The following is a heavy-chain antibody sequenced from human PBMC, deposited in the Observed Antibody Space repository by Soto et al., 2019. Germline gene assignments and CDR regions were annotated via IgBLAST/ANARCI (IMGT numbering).Heavy chain of an antibody. CDR2: INAGNGNT. CDR1: GYTFTSYA. D-gene: IGHD7-27*01. V-gene: IGHV1-3*01. Sequence: ASVKVSCKASGYTFTSYAMHWVRQAPGQRLEWMGWINAGNGNTKYSQKFQGRVTITRDTSASTAYMELSSLRSEDTAVYYCARVRLGISAFDIWGQGTMVTVSS. J-gene: IGHJ3*02. CDR3: ARVRLGISAFDI.